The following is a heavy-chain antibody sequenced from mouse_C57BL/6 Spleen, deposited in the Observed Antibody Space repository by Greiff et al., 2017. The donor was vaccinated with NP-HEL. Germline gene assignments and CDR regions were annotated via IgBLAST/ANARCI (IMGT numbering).Heavy chain of an antibody. CDR2: IYPRSGNT. V-gene: IGHV1-81*01. CDR1: GYTFTSYG. CDR3: ARFYDPYAMDY. D-gene: IGHD2-12*01. J-gene: IGHJ4*01. Sequence: VKLVESGAELARPGASVKLSCKASGYTFTSYGISWVKQRTGQGLEWIGEIYPRSGNTYYNEKFKGKATLTADKSSSTAYMELRSLTSEDSAVYFCARFYDPYAMDYWGQGTSVTVSS.